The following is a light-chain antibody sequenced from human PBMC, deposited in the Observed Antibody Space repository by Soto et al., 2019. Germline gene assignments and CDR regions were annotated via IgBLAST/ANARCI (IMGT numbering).Light chain of an antibody. CDR2: DVS. CDR3: CTYAGSYLWV. CDR1: SSDIGSYNY. J-gene: IGLJ3*02. Sequence: QSALTQPRSVSGSPGQSVTISCTGTSSDIGSYNYVSWYQQHPGKAPKLMTYDVSKRPSGVPDRFSGSKSGNTASLTISGLQTEDEADYYCCTYAGSYLWVFGGGTQLTVL. V-gene: IGLV2-11*01.